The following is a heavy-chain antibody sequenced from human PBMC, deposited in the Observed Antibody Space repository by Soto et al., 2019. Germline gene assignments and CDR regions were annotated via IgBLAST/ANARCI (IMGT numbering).Heavy chain of an antibody. V-gene: IGHV1-69*01. D-gene: IGHD3-16*01. J-gene: IGHJ5*01. CDR3: ARVAYTSRATHWFDC. Sequence: QVQLVQSGAEVKKPGSSVKVSCKASRGTFSNYAVSWVRQAPGQGLEWMGDIIPIFGTTNYAQKFQGRVTIAADESTSTGYMELTNLRSEDTALYYCARVAYTSRATHWFDCWGQGTLVTVSS. CDR2: IIPIFGTT. CDR1: RGTFSNYA.